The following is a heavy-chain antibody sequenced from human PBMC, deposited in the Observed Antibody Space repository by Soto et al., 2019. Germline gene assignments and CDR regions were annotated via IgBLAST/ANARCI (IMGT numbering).Heavy chain of an antibody. V-gene: IGHV3-72*01. CDR3: TRGLLGGAPSYTFHGMDV. CDR1: GFTFSDHY. J-gene: IGHJ6*01. CDR2: SRNRVNSHTT. Sequence: EAQLVESGGGLVQPGGSLRLSCAASGFTFSDHYMDWVRQAPGKGLEWVARSRNRVNSHTTEYAASVKGSFTISRDESKSSLYLQMNSLKIEDTAVYYCTRGLLGGAPSYTFHGMDVWGQGTTVTVSS. D-gene: IGHD1-26*01.